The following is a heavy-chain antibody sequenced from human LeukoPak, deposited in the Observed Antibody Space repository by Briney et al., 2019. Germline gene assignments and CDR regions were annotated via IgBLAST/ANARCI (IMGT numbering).Heavy chain of an antibody. CDR3: AREFYSSSRYWFDP. D-gene: IGHD6-13*01. Sequence: ASVKVSCKASGYSFTSYAMNWVRQAPGQGLEWMGWINTNTGNPTYAQGFTGRFVFSLDTPVSTAYLQISSLKAEDTAVYYCAREFYSSSRYWFDPWGQGTLVTVSS. V-gene: IGHV7-4-1*02. CDR1: GYSFTSYA. CDR2: INTNTGNP. J-gene: IGHJ5*02.